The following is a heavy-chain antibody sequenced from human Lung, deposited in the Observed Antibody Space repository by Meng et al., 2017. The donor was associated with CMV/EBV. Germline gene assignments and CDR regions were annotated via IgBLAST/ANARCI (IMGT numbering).Heavy chain of an antibody. J-gene: IGHJ4*02. D-gene: IGHD5-24*01. V-gene: IGHV4-31*03. Sequence: QGLVQESGPGLVKPSQTLSLTCTVSGGSTGSGGYYWSWIRQHPGKGLEWIGYIYYTGSTFYNPSLKSRVTISVDTSKNQFSLKLIPATAADTAVYYCAREAGRDGYATPKFDYWGQGTLVTVSS. CDR2: IYYTGST. CDR3: AREAGRDGYATPKFDY. CDR1: GGSTGSGGYY.